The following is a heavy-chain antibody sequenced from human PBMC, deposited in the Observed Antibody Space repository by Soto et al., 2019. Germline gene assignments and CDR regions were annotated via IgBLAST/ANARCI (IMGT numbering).Heavy chain of an antibody. CDR1: GFTFSSYE. Sequence: GGSLRLSCAASGFTFSSYEMNWVRQAPGEGLEWVSYISSSGSTIYYADSVKGRFTISRDNAKNSLYLQMNSLRAEDTAVYYCARGSYGDYYFDYWGQGTLVTVSS. V-gene: IGHV3-48*03. CDR3: ARGSYGDYYFDY. CDR2: ISSSGSTI. D-gene: IGHD4-17*01. J-gene: IGHJ4*02.